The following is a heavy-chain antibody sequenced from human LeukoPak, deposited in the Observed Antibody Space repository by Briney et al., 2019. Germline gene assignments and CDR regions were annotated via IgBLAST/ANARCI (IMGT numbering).Heavy chain of an antibody. CDR1: GYSFTSYD. CDR3: ARDYGSQEWLVRRGPDY. V-gene: IGHV1-18*01. D-gene: IGHD6-19*01. J-gene: IGHJ4*02. CDR2: ISAYNGNT. Sequence: ASVKVSCKASGYSFTSYDISWVRQAPGQGLEWMGWISAYNGNTNYAQKLQGRVTMTTDTSTSTAYMELRSLRSDDTAVYYCARDYGSQEWLVRRGPDYWGQGTLVTVSS.